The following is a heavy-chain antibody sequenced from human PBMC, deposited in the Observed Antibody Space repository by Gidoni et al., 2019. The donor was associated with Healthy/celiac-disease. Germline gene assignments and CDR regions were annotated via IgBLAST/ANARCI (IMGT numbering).Heavy chain of an antibody. J-gene: IGHJ6*02. CDR2: IYYSRST. D-gene: IGHD1-26*01. CDR1: GGSISSYN. Sequence: QVQLQESGPELSKPSETLSLPSPVPGGSISSYNWSWIRQPPGKGLEWIGYIYYSRSTNYHPALKSRVPISVDTSKNQFSLKLSSVTAADTAVYVCARGGIVGASGDMDVWGQGTTVTVSS. V-gene: IGHV4-59*01. CDR3: ARGGIVGASGDMDV.